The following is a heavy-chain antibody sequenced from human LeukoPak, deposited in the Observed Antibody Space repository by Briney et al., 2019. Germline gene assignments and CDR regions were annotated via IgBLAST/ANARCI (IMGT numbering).Heavy chain of an antibody. CDR3: ASSPTSYSGSYYDY. D-gene: IGHD1-26*01. CDR2: IYYSGST. Sequence: SETLSLTCTVSGGSISSSSYYWGWIRQPPGKGLEWIGSIYYSGSTYYNPSLKSRVTISVDTSKNQFSLKLSSVTAADTAVYYCASSPTSYSGSYYDYWGQGTLVTVSS. J-gene: IGHJ4*02. V-gene: IGHV4-39*07. CDR1: GGSISSSSYY.